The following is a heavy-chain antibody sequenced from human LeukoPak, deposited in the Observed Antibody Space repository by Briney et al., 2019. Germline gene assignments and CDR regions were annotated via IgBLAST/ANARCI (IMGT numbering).Heavy chain of an antibody. J-gene: IGHJ6*03. CDR1: GYSFTSYW. CDR3: ARHRGSGSAEYYYYYMDV. V-gene: IGHV5-51*01. Sequence: GESLKISCKGSGYSFTSYWIGWVRQMPGKGLEWMGIVYPGDSDTRYSPSFQGQVTISADKSISTAYLQWSSLKASDTAMYYCARHRGSGSAEYYYYYMDVWGKGTTVTVSS. D-gene: IGHD3-22*01. CDR2: VYPGDSDT.